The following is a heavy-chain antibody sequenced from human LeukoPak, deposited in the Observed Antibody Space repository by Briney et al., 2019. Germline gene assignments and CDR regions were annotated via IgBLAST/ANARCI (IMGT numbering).Heavy chain of an antibody. CDR3: ANGLYGSGSSDY. J-gene: IGHJ4*02. CDR1: GFTFSRYS. CDR2: ISSSSSYI. Sequence: GGSLRLSCAASGFTFSRYSMTWVRQAPGKGLEWVSSISSSSSYIYYGDSVKGRFTISRDNVKNSLYLQMNSLRAEDTAVYYCANGLYGSGSSDYWGQGTLVTVSS. V-gene: IGHV3-21*01. D-gene: IGHD3-10*01.